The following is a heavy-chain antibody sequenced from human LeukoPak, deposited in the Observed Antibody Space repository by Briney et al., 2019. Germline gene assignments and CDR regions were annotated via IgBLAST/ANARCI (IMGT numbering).Heavy chain of an antibody. J-gene: IGHJ4*02. CDR3: ATYFYGEYGSYYFDY. V-gene: IGHV4-4*02. Sequence: SGTLSLTCAVSGAFITNSHWWSWARQPPGKGLEWIGEIYHSGTTNYNPSLKSRVTMSVDKSKNQFSLTLSSVTAADTAIYYCATYFYGEYGSYYFDYWGQRTLVTVSS. CDR2: IYHSGTT. D-gene: IGHD4-17*01. CDR1: GAFITNSHW.